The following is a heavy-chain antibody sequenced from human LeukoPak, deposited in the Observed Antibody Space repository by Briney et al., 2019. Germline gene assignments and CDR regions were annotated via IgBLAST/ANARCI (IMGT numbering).Heavy chain of an antibody. Sequence: SETLSLTCAVSGDSITTYYWTWVRQPAGKGLEWIGRINTSGSTNYKPSLKSRVTMSLDTSNRQFSLKLTSVTAADTAVYYCARQTGSGLFILPGGQGTLVTVSS. J-gene: IGHJ4*02. CDR1: GDSITTYY. CDR3: ARQTGSGLFILP. D-gene: IGHD3/OR15-3a*01. CDR2: INTSGST. V-gene: IGHV4-4*07.